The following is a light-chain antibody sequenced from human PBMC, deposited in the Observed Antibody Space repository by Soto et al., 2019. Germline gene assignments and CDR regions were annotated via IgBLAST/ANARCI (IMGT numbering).Light chain of an antibody. CDR2: SND. V-gene: IGLV1-44*01. J-gene: IGLJ3*02. Sequence: QSVLTQPPSASGTPGQRVTISCSGSMSNIGSSTVNWYQQLPGMAPKLLIYSNDRRPSGVPDRFSASKSGTSASLAISGLKSEDEALYYCSAWDDSVIGVFGGGTQLTVL. CDR1: MSNIGSST. CDR3: SAWDDSVIGV.